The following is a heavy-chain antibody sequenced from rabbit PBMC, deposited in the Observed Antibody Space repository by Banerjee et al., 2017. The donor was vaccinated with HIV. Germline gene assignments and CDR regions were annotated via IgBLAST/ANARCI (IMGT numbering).Heavy chain of an antibody. CDR3: ARYDGGSGYFKL. Sequence: QEQLEESGGGLVKPEGSLTLTCKASGFDLSSYYYICWVRQAPEKGLEWIACINSNSGNTVYANWAKGRLTISKTSSTTVTLQMTSLTAADTATYFCARYDGGSGYFKLWGPGTLVTVS. J-gene: IGHJ4*01. CDR1: GFDLSSYYY. D-gene: IGHD1-1*01. V-gene: IGHV1S45*01. CDR2: INSNSGNT.